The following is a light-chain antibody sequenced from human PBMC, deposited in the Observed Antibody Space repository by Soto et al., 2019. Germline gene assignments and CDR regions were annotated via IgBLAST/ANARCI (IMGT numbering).Light chain of an antibody. J-gene: IGLJ2*01. CDR3: QSYDSSLSAVV. CDR2: GNN. CDR1: GSNIGTGYH. V-gene: IGLV1-40*01. Sequence: QSVLTQPPSVSGAPGQRVTISCIGGGSNIGTGYHVHWYQHLPGTAPKLLIYGNNNRPSGVPDRFSGSKSGTSASLAITRVQAEDEADYYCQSYDSSLSAVVFGGGTKLTVL.